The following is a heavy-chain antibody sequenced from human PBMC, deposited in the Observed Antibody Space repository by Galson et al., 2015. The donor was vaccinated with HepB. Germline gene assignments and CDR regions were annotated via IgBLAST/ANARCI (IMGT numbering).Heavy chain of an antibody. J-gene: IGHJ4*02. CDR2: ISYDGSNK. D-gene: IGHD3-22*01. CDR1: GFTFSSYA. Sequence: SLRLSCAASGFTFSSYAMHWVRQAPGKGLEWVAVISYDGSNKYYADSVKGRFTISRDNSKNTLYLQMNSLRAEDTAVYYCARASYDSSSGDYFGYWGQGTLVTVSS. CDR3: ARASYDSSSGDYFGY. V-gene: IGHV3-30*04.